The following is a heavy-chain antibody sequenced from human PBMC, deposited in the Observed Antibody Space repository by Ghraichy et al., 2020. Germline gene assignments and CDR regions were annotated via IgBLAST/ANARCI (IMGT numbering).Heavy chain of an antibody. V-gene: IGHV3-21*01. Sequence: GGSLRLSCAASGFTFSHYAMNWVRQAPGKGLEWVSSISNNGYTMFYADSVKGRFTLSRDNARNSLYLQMHTLRAEDTALYYCARVLLGYPSLDLWGQGTLVTVSS. J-gene: IGHJ5*02. CDR3: ARVLLGYPSLDL. CDR1: GFTFSHYA. D-gene: IGHD5-18*01. CDR2: ISNNGYTM.